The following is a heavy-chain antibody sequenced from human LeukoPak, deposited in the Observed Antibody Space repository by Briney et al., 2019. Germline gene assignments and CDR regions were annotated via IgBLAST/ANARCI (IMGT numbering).Heavy chain of an antibody. CDR3: ARATVVTQLDY. CDR1: GGTFSSYT. Sequence: ASVKVSCKASGGTFSSYTISWVRQAPGQGLEWMGRIIPILGIANYAQKFQGRVTITVDKSTSTAYMGLSSLRSEDTAVYYCARATVVTQLDYWGQGTLVTVSS. D-gene: IGHD4-23*01. J-gene: IGHJ4*02. V-gene: IGHV1-69*02. CDR2: IIPILGIA.